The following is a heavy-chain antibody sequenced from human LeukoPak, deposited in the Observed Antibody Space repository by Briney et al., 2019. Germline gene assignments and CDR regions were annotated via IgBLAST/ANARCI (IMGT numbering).Heavy chain of an antibody. D-gene: IGHD4-23*01. CDR2: IIPIFGTA. CDR1: GGTFSSYA. Sequence: GASVKVSCKASGGTFSSYAISWVRQAPGQGLEWMGGIIPIFGTANYAQKFQGRVTITADESTSTAYMELSSLRSEDTAVYYCASFGGGNLIPNDAFDIWGQGTMVTVSS. J-gene: IGHJ3*02. CDR3: ASFGGGNLIPNDAFDI. V-gene: IGHV1-69*13.